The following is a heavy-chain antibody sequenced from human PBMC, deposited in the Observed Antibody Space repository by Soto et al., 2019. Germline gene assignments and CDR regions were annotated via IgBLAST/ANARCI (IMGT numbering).Heavy chain of an antibody. J-gene: IGHJ4*02. CDR2: IYYSGST. CDR1: GGSISSHY. V-gene: IGHV4-59*08. D-gene: IGHD4-17*01. CDR3: ARRVGYYGDYAFDY. Sequence: QVQLQESGPGLVKPSETLSLTCTVSGGSISSHYWSWIRQPPGKGLEWIGYIYYSGSTNYNPSPKSRVTISVDTSKNQFSLKLSSVTAADTAVYYCARRVGYYGDYAFDYWGQGTLVTVSS.